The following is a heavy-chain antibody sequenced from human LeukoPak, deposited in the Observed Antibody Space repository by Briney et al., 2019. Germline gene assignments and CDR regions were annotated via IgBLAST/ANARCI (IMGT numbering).Heavy chain of an antibody. CDR1: GGSISSYY. J-gene: IGHJ4*02. CDR3: ARGGGPHMMGMIPDY. V-gene: IGHV4-59*12. Sequence: SETLSLTCTVSGGSISSYYWSWMRQPPGKGLEWIGYIYYSGSTNYNPSLKSRVTISVDTSKNQFSLKLSSVTAADAAVYYCARGGGPHMMGMIPDYWGQGTLVTVSS. CDR2: IYYSGST. D-gene: IGHD3-3*01.